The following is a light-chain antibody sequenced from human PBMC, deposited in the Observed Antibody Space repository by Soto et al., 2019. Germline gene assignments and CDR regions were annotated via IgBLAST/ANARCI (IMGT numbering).Light chain of an antibody. CDR1: QSIRSW. V-gene: IGKV1-5*01. Sequence: DIQMTQFPSTLSASIGDRVTITCRASQSIRSWLAWYQQKPGKAPKLLIYDASSLESEVPSRFSGSGSGTEFTLTISSLQPDDFATYYCQQYNSYSTFGQGTKV. CDR2: DAS. CDR3: QQYNSYST. J-gene: IGKJ1*01.